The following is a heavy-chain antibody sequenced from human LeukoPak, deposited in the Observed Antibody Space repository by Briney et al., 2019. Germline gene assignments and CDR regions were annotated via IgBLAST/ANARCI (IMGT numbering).Heavy chain of an antibody. J-gene: IGHJ4*02. CDR1: GGSFSGYY. V-gene: IGHV4-34*01. CDR2: INHSGST. D-gene: IGHD3-10*01. Sequence: SGTLSLTCAVYGGSFSGYYWSWIRQPPGKGLEWIGEINHSGSTNYNPSLKSRVTISVDTSKNQFSLKLSSVTAADTAVYYCARSFHYGSGSYYFDYWGQGTLVTVSS. CDR3: ARSFHYGSGSYYFDY.